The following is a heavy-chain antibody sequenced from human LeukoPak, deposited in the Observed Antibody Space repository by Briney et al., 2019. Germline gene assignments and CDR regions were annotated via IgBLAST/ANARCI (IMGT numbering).Heavy chain of an antibody. CDR3: ARDPQDDYFDY. D-gene: IGHD5-24*01. J-gene: IGHJ4*02. CDR2: ISYDGSNK. Sequence: GGSLRLSCAASGFTFSSYAMHWARQAPGKGLEWVAVISYDGSNKYYADSVKGRFTISRDNSKNTLYLQMNSLRAEDTAVYYCARDPQDDYFDYWGQGTLVTVSS. V-gene: IGHV3-30-3*01. CDR1: GFTFSSYA.